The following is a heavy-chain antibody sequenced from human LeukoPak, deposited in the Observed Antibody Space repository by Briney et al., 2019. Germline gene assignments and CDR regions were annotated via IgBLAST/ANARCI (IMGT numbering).Heavy chain of an antibody. CDR2: INPSGGST. V-gene: IGHV1-46*01. CDR1: GYTFTSYY. D-gene: IGHD5-12*01. J-gene: IGHJ3*02. Sequence: ASVEVSCKASGYTFTSYYMHWVRQAPGQGLEWMGIINPSGGSTSYAQKFQGRVTMTRDMSTSTVYMELSSLRSEDTAVYYCARSGDIQKAFDIWGQGTMVTVSS. CDR3: ARSGDIQKAFDI.